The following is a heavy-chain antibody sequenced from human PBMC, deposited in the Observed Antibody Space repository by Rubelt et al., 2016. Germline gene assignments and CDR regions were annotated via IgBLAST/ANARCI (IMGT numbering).Heavy chain of an antibody. D-gene: IGHD5-12*01. Sequence: QLQLQESGPGLVKPSETLSLTCTVSGGSISSSSYYWGWIRQPPGKGLEWIGSIYYSGSTYYKPSLKSRVTRSVDTAKNQFSLKLSSVTAADTAVYYCAREWTYYFDYWGQGTLVTVSS. CDR1: GGSISSSSYY. J-gene: IGHJ4*02. CDR2: IYYSGST. CDR3: AREWTYYFDY. V-gene: IGHV4-39*07.